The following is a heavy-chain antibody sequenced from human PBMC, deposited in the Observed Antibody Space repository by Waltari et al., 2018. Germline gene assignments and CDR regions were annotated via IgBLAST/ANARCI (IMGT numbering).Heavy chain of an antibody. D-gene: IGHD6-13*01. J-gene: IGHJ4*02. Sequence: QVQLVESGGGVVQPGRSLRLSCAASGFTFSSYGMHWVRQAPGKGLEWGAGIWYDGGNKYYADAVKGRFTIARDKSKNTLYLQMNSLRAEDTAVYYWAREEQQLVDYWGQGTLVTVSS. CDR1: GFTFSSYG. CDR3: AREEQQLVDY. V-gene: IGHV3-33*01. CDR2: IWYDGGNK.